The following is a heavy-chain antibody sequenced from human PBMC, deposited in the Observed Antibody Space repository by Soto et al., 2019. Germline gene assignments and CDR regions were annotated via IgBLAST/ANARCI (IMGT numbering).Heavy chain of an antibody. J-gene: IGHJ6*02. CDR3: ARERSVGYCITTTCPKPVHCYPLDF. V-gene: IGHV1-69*13. CDR2: IIPIFCTP. Sequence: ASVKVSCKASGGTFTNYAFSWVRQAPGQGLDWMGGIIPIFCTPDYAQKFQGRATTTADESTRTACMELSSLRSDDTAVYYCARERSVGYCITTTCPKPVHCYPLDFLGQGTTVTVCS. CDR1: GGTFTNYA. D-gene: IGHD2-2*01.